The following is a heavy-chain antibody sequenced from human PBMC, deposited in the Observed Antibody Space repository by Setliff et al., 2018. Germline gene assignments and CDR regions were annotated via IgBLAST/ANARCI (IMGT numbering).Heavy chain of an antibody. D-gene: IGHD2-2*01. J-gene: IGHJ4*02. CDR2: INPRAGTT. CDR3: ARGGSPDCDNTSCRYGDYVY. Sequence: ASVKVSCKASGYTFTNYYINWVRQAPGLGLEWMGIINPRAGTTSYAQKFQGRVTMTRDTSTRTVYMELSSLSSEDTAVYYCARGGSPDCDNTSCRYGDYVYWGLGALVTVSS. CDR1: GYTFTNYY. V-gene: IGHV1-46*03.